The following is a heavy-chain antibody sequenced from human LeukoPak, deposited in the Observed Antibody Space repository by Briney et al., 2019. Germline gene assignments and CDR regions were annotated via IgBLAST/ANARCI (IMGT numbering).Heavy chain of an antibody. CDR3: AKLGGQEVYNYYVGV. CDR1: GFTFSSYA. D-gene: IGHD3-16*01. V-gene: IGHV3-23*01. Sequence: GGSLRLSCEASGFTFSSYAMSWVRQAPGKGLEWVSGIIDSGDITYYANSVKGRFTISRDNSKNILYLQMNSLGAEDTAVYYCAKLGGQEVYNYYVGVWGKGTTVAVSS. J-gene: IGHJ6*03. CDR2: IIDSGDIT.